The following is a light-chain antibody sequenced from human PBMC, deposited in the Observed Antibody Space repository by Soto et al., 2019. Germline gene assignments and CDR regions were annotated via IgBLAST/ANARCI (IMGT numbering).Light chain of an antibody. J-gene: IGKJ4*01. V-gene: IGKV3-20*01. CDR2: GAS. Sequence: EIVLTQSPGTLSLSQGERATLSCRASQSVSSSYLAWYQQKPGQAPRLLIYGASSRATGIPDRFSGSGSGTDFTLTISRLEPEDCTVYYCHQYDSSPLTFGGGTKVEIK. CDR1: QSVSSSY. CDR3: HQYDSSPLT.